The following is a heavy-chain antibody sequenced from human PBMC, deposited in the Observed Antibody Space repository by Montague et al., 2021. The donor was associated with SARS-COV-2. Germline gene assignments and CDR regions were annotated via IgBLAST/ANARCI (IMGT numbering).Heavy chain of an antibody. Sequence: SETLSLTCTVSGGSMSDHYWAWIRQPPGKGLEWLAYIYYSGGINSNASLKSRVSMSVGTSKSQFSLKLTSVTAADTAVYYCARAVSVRRAVNWFDPWGQGTLVTVSS. CDR1: GGSMSDHY. V-gene: IGHV4-59*11. CDR2: IYYSGGI. CDR3: ARAVSVRRAVNWFDP. D-gene: IGHD3-10*01. J-gene: IGHJ5*02.